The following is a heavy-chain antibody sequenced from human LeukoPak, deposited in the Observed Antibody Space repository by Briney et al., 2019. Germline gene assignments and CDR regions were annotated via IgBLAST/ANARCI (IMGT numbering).Heavy chain of an antibody. CDR1: GITFGNNW. J-gene: IGHJ5*02. Sequence: GGSLRLSCAASGITFGNNWRHWVRQGPGKGLVWISRINSDGGGAIYADSVKGRFTVSRDNAKNTLYLQMNSLRAEDTAVYYCARDVPHNWFDTWGQGTLVTVSS. CDR3: ARDVPHNWFDT. CDR2: INSDGGGA. V-gene: IGHV3-74*01.